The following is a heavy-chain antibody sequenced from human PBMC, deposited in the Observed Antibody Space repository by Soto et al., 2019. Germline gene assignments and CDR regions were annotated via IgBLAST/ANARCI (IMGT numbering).Heavy chain of an antibody. D-gene: IGHD3-3*01. CDR3: TSGDYDFWSGPGGGMGV. CDR2: IIPIFGTA. Sequence: QVQLVQSGAEVKKPGSSVKVSCKASGGTFSSYAISWVRQAPGQGLEWMGGIIPIFGTANYAQKFQGRVTITADYFTSTAYMERSSLRSEDTAVYYCTSGDYDFWSGPGGGMGVWGQGTTVTVSS. V-gene: IGHV1-69*12. CDR1: GGTFSSYA. J-gene: IGHJ6*02.